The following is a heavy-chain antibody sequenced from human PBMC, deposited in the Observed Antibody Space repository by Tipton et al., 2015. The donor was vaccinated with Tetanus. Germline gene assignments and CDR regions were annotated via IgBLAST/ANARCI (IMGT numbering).Heavy chain of an antibody. CDR3: ARDPDCSSTSCYERGYGYYGMDV. Sequence: RSLRLSCAASGFTFSSYAMHWVRQAPGKGLEWVAVISYDGSNKYYADSVKGRFTISRDNSKNTLYLQMNSLRAEDTAVYYCARDPDCSSTSCYERGYGYYGMDVWGQGTTVTVSS. CDR1: GFTFSSYA. J-gene: IGHJ6*02. V-gene: IGHV3-30-3*01. D-gene: IGHD2-2*01. CDR2: ISYDGSNK.